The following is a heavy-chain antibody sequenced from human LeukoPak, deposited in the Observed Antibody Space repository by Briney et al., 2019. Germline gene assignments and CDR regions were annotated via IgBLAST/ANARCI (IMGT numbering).Heavy chain of an antibody. CDR1: GFTFSTNY. V-gene: IGHV3-53*04. CDR2: LYSGGRT. J-gene: IGHJ5*02. Sequence: PGGSLRLSCAASGFTFSTNYMSWVRQAPGKGLEWVSVLYSGGRTYYADSVKGRFTISRHNSKNTLFLQMNSLRTEDTAVYYCARDRLGGWFDPWGQGTLVAVSS. D-gene: IGHD3-16*01. CDR3: ARDRLGGWFDP.